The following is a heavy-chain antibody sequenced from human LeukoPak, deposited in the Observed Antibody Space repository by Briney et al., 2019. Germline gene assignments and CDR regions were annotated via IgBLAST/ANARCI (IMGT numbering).Heavy chain of an antibody. J-gene: IGHJ3*01. Sequence: SETLSLTCTVSGGSVSTIDYYWGWIRQPPGKGLEWIGSVYYSGSTYYNAPLKSRVTISVDTSKNQFSLKLSAVTAADTAMYYCAREDAVSSDDAFDLWGQGTMVTVS. D-gene: IGHD6-19*01. CDR2: VYYSGST. CDR3: AREDAVSSDDAFDL. CDR1: GGSVSTIDYY. V-gene: IGHV4-39*07.